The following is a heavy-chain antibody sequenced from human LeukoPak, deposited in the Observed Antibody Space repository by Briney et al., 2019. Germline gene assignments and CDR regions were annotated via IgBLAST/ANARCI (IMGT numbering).Heavy chain of an antibody. V-gene: IGHV1-69*06. D-gene: IGHD5-12*01. J-gene: IGHJ6*03. CDR2: IIPIFGTA. CDR3: ARDVSGYDYYYYYYMDV. Sequence: ASVKVSCKASGGTFSSYAISWVRQAPGQGLEWMGGIIPIFGTANYAQKFQGRVTITADKSTSTAYMELSSLRSEDTAVYYCARDVSGYDYYYYYYMDVWGKGTTVTVSS. CDR1: GGTFSSYA.